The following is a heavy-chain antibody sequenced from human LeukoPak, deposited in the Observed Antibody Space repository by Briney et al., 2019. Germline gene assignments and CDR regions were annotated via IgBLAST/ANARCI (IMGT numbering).Heavy chain of an antibody. V-gene: IGHV1-18*01. J-gene: IGHJ3*02. CDR2: ITAGNGNT. Sequence: ASVKVSCKASGYNFRNYGIGWARQAPRQGLEWMGWITAGNGNTNYAQKVQGRVTMTTDTSTSTAYMELRSLRSDDTAVYFCARDSARGHSYGYNAFDIWGQGTMVTVSS. D-gene: IGHD5-18*01. CDR1: GYNFRNYG. CDR3: ARDSARGHSYGYNAFDI.